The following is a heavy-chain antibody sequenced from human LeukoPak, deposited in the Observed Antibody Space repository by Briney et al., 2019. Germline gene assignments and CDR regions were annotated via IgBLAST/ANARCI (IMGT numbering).Heavy chain of an antibody. J-gene: IGHJ4*02. V-gene: IGHV3-30*02. Sequence: GGSLRLSCAASGFTFSSYWMSWVRQAPGKGLEWVAFIRYDERQEFYADSVKGRFTISRDNSKSTLYLQMGSLRTEDTAVYYCVRDFSNYVAFFDSWGQGVLVIVSS. CDR1: GFTFSSYW. D-gene: IGHD4-11*01. CDR3: VRDFSNYVAFFDS. CDR2: IRYDERQE.